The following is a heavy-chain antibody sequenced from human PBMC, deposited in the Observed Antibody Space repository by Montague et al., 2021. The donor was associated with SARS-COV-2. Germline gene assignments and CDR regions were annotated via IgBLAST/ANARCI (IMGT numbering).Heavy chain of an antibody. J-gene: IGHJ2*01. D-gene: IGHD5-18*01. CDR2: ISTSGTLP. Sequence: SLRLSCAASGFDFTSSEINWVRQAPGKGLEWVSYISTSGTLPSYMDSVMGRFTISRDNAKKSLYLQMDSLRAEDTAVYFCAREAVGYSHGYPYWYFDLWGRGTLVTVS. V-gene: IGHV3-48*03. CDR1: GFDFTSSE. CDR3: AREAVGYSHGYPYWYFDL.